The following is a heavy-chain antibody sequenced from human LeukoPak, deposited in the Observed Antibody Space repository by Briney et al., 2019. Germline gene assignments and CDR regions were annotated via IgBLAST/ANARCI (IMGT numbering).Heavy chain of an antibody. D-gene: IGHD6-19*01. CDR3: AKGSSSGWPYYFDQ. CDR2: MGSDGGT. Sequence: GGSLRLSCVASGFTFSTSAMSWVRQAPGKGLEWVSSMGSDGGTYYADSVKGRFSISRDNPKNTLYLQMNSLRAEDTAVYYCAKGSSSGWPYYFDQWGQGTLVTVSS. J-gene: IGHJ4*02. CDR1: GFTFSTSA. V-gene: IGHV3-23*01.